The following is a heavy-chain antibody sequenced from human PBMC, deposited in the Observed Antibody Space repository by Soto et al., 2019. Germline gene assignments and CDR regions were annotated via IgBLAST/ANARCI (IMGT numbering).Heavy chain of an antibody. J-gene: IGHJ4*02. D-gene: IGHD1-26*01. CDR1: GFTLGAYS. CDR3: APQGVGATGYLY. CDR2: ISDSGSRM. V-gene: IGHV3-48*01. Sequence: PGGSLRLSCVVSGFTLGAYSMNWVRQAPGKGLEWGSYISDSGSRMYYADSVKGRFTISRDSARNSLFLQMNSLRAEHTAVYYCAPQGVGATGYLYWGQGTLVTVSS.